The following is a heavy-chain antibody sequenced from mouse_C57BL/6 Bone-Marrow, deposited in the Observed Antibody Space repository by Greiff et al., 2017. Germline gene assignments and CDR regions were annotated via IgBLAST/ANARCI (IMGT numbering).Heavy chain of an antibody. CDR2: IDPSDSYT. CDR3: ARSNWVYAMDY. D-gene: IGHD4-1*02. Sequence: VKLQQPGPELVMPGASVKLSCKASGYTFTSYWMNWVKQRPGQGLEWIGVIDPSDSYTNYNQKFKGKSTLTVDKSSSTAYMQLSSLTSEDSAVYYCARSNWVYAMDYWGQGTSVTVSS. J-gene: IGHJ4*01. V-gene: IGHV1-69*01. CDR1: GYTFTSYW.